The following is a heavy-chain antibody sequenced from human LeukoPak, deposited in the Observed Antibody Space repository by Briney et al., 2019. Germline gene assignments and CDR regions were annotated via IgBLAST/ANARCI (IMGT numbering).Heavy chain of an antibody. V-gene: IGHV4-59*01. D-gene: IGHD5-18*01. CDR3: TRGSTAYYYMDI. CDR2: IYYSGST. Sequence: SETLSLTCTVSGGSISSYYWSWIRQPPGKGLEWIGNIYYSGSTNYNPSLKSRVTISVDTSKNQFSLKLSSVTAADTAVYYCTRGSTAYYYMDIWGKGTTVTISS. J-gene: IGHJ6*03. CDR1: GGSISSYY.